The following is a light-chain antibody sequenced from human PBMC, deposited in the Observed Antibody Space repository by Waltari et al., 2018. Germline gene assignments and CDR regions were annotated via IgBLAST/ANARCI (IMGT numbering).Light chain of an antibody. J-gene: IGLJ1*01. CDR2: DVT. Sequence: QSALTQPASVSGSPGQSLTIPCSGTFSDLGGYHYFSCYQHRPGKAPKVIIYDVTARPSVVSNRFSGSKSDDTASLTISGLQPEDEADYYCSSCSYTPRTTVIFGTGTKLTVL. CDR1: FSDLGGYHY. V-gene: IGLV2-14*01. CDR3: SSCSYTPRTTVI.